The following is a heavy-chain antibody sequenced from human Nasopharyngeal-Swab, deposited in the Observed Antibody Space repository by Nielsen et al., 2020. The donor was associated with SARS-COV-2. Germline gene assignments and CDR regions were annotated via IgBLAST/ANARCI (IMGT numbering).Heavy chain of an antibody. V-gene: IGHV3-9*01. CDR1: GFTFDDYA. J-gene: IGHJ4*02. Sequence: SLQISCAASGFTFDDYAMHWVRQAPGKGLEWVSGISWNSGSIGYADSVKGRFTISRDNAKNSLYLQMNSLRAEDTALYYCAKIPNYYDSSGYWGQGTLVTVSS. CDR3: AKIPNYYDSSGY. D-gene: IGHD3-22*01. CDR2: ISWNSGSI.